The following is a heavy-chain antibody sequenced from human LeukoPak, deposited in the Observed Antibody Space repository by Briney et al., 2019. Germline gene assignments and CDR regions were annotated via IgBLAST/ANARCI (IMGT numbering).Heavy chain of an antibody. J-gene: IGHJ5*02. CDR1: GFTFSSYG. CDR3: AGYGYSSGWFDP. V-gene: IGHV3-30*03. D-gene: IGHD6-19*01. Sequence: GGSLRLSCAASGFTFSSYGMHWVRQAPGKGLEWVAVISYDGSNKYYADSVKGRFTISRGNSKNTLYLQMNSLRAEDTAVYYCAGYGYSSGWFDPWGQGTLVTVSS. CDR2: ISYDGSNK.